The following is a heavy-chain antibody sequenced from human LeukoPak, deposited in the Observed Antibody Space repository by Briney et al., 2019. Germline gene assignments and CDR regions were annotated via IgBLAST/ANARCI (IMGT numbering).Heavy chain of an antibody. Sequence: PSETLSLTCTVSGGSISSSSYYWGWIRQPPGKGLEWIGYIYYSGSTNYNPSLKSRVTISVDTSKNQFSLKLSSVTAADTAVYYCASGGSYYRSYGMDVWGQGTTVTVSS. V-gene: IGHV4-61*05. D-gene: IGHD1-26*01. J-gene: IGHJ6*02. CDR2: IYYSGST. CDR3: ASGGSYYRSYGMDV. CDR1: GGSISSSSYY.